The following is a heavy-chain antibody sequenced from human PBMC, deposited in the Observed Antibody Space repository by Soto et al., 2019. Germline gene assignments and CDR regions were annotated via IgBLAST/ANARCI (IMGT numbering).Heavy chain of an antibody. CDR2: ISAYNGNT. CDR3: ARDSADIVVVGRNDY. V-gene: IGHV1-18*01. Sequence: QVQLVQSGAEVKKPGASVKVSCKASGYTFTSYGISWVRQAPGQGLEWMGWISAYNGNTNYAQKLQGRVTMTTDTSTSTAYMELRGLRSDDTAVYYCARDSADIVVVGRNDYWGQGTLVTVSS. J-gene: IGHJ4*02. CDR1: GYTFTSYG. D-gene: IGHD2-15*01.